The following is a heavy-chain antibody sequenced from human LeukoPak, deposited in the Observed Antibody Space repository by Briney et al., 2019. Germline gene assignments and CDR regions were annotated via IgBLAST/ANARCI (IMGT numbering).Heavy chain of an antibody. V-gene: IGHV3-21*04. J-gene: IGHJ2*01. D-gene: IGHD1-26*01. Sequence: GGSLRLSCAASGFTFSSYTMIWVRQAPGKGLERVSLISATSSYIYYADSVKGRFTISRDNADNSLYLQMDSLRAEDTAVYYCARPSETYLYWYFDLWGRGTLVTVSS. CDR1: GFTFSSYT. CDR2: ISATSSYI. CDR3: ARPSETYLYWYFDL.